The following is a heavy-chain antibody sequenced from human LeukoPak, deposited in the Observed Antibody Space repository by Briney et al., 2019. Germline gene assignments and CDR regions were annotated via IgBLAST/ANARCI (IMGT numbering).Heavy chain of an antibody. CDR2: ISSSGSTI. V-gene: IGHV3-48*03. CDR3: ARDHAIQLWPGSYYYYYYMDV. J-gene: IGHJ6*03. CDR1: GFTFNSYE. Sequence: GGSLRLSCAASGFTFNSYEMNWVRQAPGKGLEWVSYISSSGSTIYYADSVKGRFTISRDNAKNSLYLQMNSLRAEDTAVYYCARDHAIQLWPGSYYYYYYMDVWGKGTTVTVSS. D-gene: IGHD5-18*01.